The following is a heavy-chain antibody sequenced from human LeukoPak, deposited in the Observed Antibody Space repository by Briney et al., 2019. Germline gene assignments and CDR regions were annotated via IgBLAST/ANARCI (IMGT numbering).Heavy chain of an antibody. J-gene: IGHJ4*02. CDR2: ISAYNGNT. D-gene: IGHD3-10*01. V-gene: IGHV1-18*01. CDR3: ARDSGSFSFDY. Sequence: GESLKISCKASGYTFTSYGISWVRQAPGQGLEWMGWISAYNGNTNYAQKLQGRVTMTTDTSTSTAYMELRSLRSDDTAVYYCARDSGSFSFDYWGQGTLVTVSS. CDR1: GYTFTSYG.